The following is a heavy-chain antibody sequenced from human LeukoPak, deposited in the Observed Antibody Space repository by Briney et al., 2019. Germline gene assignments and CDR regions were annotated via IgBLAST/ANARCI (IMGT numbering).Heavy chain of an antibody. V-gene: IGHV4-59*08. Sequence: SETLSLTCTVSGGSISSYYWSWIRQPPGKGLEWIGYIYYSGSTNYNPSLKSRVTISVDTSKNQFSLKLSSVTAADTAVYYCARHGSWNYDYFDYWGQGTLVTVPS. J-gene: IGHJ4*02. CDR1: GGSISSYY. CDR2: IYYSGST. CDR3: ARHGSWNYDYFDY. D-gene: IGHD1-7*01.